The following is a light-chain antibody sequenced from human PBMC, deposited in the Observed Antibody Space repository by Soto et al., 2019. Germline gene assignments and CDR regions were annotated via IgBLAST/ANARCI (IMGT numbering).Light chain of an antibody. Sequence: EIVLTQSPGTLSLSPGERATLSCRASQSVISTYLAWYQQKPGQAPRLLIYGASTRATDIPDRFSGSGSGTDFTLTISRLEPEDLAVYYCHHYGRSPGTFGQGTKLEIK. J-gene: IGKJ2*01. CDR3: HHYGRSPGT. CDR1: QSVISTY. CDR2: GAS. V-gene: IGKV3-20*01.